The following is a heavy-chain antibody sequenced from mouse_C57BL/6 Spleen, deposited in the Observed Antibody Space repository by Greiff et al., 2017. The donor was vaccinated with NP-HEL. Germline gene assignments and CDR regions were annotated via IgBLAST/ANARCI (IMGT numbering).Heavy chain of an antibody. D-gene: IGHD1-3*01. CDR3: AREEVSGFDY. Sequence: EVKLVESGGGLVKPGGSLKLSCAASGFTFSSYAMSWVRQTPEKRLEWVATISDGGSYTYYPDNVKGRFTISRDNAKNNLYLQMSHLKSEDTAMYYCAREEVSGFDYWGQGTTLTVSS. V-gene: IGHV5-4*01. CDR1: GFTFSSYA. CDR2: ISDGGSYT. J-gene: IGHJ2*01.